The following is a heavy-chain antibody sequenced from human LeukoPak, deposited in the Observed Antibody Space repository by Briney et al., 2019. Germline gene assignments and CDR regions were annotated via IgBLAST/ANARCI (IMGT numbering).Heavy chain of an antibody. V-gene: IGHV1-46*01. CDR2: INPSGGST. J-gene: IGHJ5*02. CDR1: GYTFTSYY. CDR3: ARDWYLWDAMARGVIHP. Sequence: AASVKVSCKASGYTFTSYYMHWVRQAPGQGLEWMGIINPSGGSTSYAQKFQGRVTMTRDTSTSTVYMELSSLRSEDTAVYYCARDWYLWDAMARGVIHPWGQGTLVTVSS. D-gene: IGHD3-10*01.